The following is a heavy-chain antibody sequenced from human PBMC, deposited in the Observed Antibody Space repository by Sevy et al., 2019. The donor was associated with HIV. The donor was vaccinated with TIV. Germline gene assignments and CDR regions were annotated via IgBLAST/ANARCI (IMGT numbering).Heavy chain of an antibody. V-gene: IGHV3-21*01. CDR2: ISFSSNYI. Sequence: GGSLRLSCAASGFTFNSYTMNWVRQAPGKGLEWVSSISFSSNYIYYRDSVKGRFTISRDNAKNSLYLQMHSLRADDTAVYYCAREDSNNWRYFDYWGQGTLVTVSS. D-gene: IGHD6-13*01. CDR1: GFTFNSYT. J-gene: IGHJ4*02. CDR3: AREDSNNWRYFDY.